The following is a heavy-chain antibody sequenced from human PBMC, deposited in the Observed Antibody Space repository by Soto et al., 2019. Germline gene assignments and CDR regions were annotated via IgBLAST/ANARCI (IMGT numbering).Heavy chain of an antibody. CDR3: ARDKRIRKGYCSGGSCYGDYYYYGMDV. J-gene: IGHJ6*02. CDR1: GGSISSYY. CDR2: IYYSGST. V-gene: IGHV4-59*01. Sequence: TSETLSLTCTVSGGSISSYYWSWIRQPPGKGLEWIGYIYYSGSTNYNPSLKSRVTISVDTSKNQFSLKLSSVTAADTAVYYCARDKRIRKGYCSGGSCYGDYYYYGMDVWGQGTTVTVSS. D-gene: IGHD2-15*01.